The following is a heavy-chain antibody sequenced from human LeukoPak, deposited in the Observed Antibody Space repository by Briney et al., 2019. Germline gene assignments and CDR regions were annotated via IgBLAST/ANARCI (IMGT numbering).Heavy chain of an antibody. D-gene: IGHD1-7*01. CDR3: ARDNYAGANWFDP. J-gene: IGHJ5*02. Sequence: GDSVKVSCKASGGTFSSNAISWVRQAPGQGLEWMGGIIPIFGTANYAQKFQGRVTITTDESTSTAYMELSSLRSEDTAEYYCARDNYAGANWFDPWGQGAPVTVSS. CDR2: IIPIFGTA. V-gene: IGHV1-69*05. CDR1: GGTFSSNA.